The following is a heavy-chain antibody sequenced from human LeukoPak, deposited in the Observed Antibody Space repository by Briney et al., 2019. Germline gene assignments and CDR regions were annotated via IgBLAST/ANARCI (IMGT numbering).Heavy chain of an antibody. D-gene: IGHD2-15*01. CDR2: IYTGDSDT. J-gene: IGHJ4*02. CDR1: GYSFTSYW. Sequence: GESLKISCKGSGYSFTSYWIGWVRQMPGKGVEWWGIIYTGDSDTRYSPSFQGQVTISADKSISTAYVQWSSLKASDTAVYYCASPLYCSGGSCYDYWGQGTLVTVSS. CDR3: ASPLYCSGGSCYDY. V-gene: IGHV5-51*01.